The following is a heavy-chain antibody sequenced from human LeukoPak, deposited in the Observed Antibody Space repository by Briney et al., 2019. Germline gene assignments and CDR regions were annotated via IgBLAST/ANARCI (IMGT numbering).Heavy chain of an antibody. J-gene: IGHJ4*02. CDR2: IYTSGST. Sequence: SETLSLTCTVSGCSISSGSYYWSWIRQPAGKGLEWIGRIYTSGSTNYNPSLKSRVTISVDTSKNQFSLKLSSVTAADTAVYYCARDRRAGYYDSSGYYGRYFDYWGQGTLVTVSS. CDR3: ARDRRAGYYDSSGYYGRYFDY. D-gene: IGHD3-22*01. V-gene: IGHV4-61*02. CDR1: GCSISSGSYY.